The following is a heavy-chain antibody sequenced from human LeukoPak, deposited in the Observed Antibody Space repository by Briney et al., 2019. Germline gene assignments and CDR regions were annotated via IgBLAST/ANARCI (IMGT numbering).Heavy chain of an antibody. V-gene: IGHV1-69*05. CDR3: ARGATIYYYYMDV. Sequence: GASVKVSCKASGGTFSSYAISWVRQATGQGLEWMGGIIPIFGTANYAQKFQGRVTITTDESTSTAYMELSSLRSEDTAVYYCARGATIYYYYMDVWGKGTTVTVSS. CDR2: IIPIFGTA. CDR1: GGTFSSYA. J-gene: IGHJ6*03. D-gene: IGHD5-24*01.